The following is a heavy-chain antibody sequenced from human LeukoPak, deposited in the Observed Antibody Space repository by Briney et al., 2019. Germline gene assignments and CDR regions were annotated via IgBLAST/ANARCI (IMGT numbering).Heavy chain of an antibody. J-gene: IGHJ4*02. D-gene: IGHD3-10*01. V-gene: IGHV4-39*07. CDR1: GGSISSSSYY. CDR2: IYYSGST. Sequence: SETLSLTCTVSGGSISSSSYYWGWIRQPPGKGLEWIGSIYYSGSTYYNPSLKSRVTISVDTSKNQFSLKLSSVTAADTAVYYCARSRPEMVRGVIRMGDFDYWGQGTLVTVSS. CDR3: ARSRPEMVRGVIRMGDFDY.